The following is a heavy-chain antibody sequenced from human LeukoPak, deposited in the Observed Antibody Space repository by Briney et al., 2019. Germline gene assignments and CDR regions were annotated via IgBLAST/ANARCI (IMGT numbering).Heavy chain of an antibody. Sequence: GGSLRLSCAASGFTLSSYWMHWVRQAPGKGLVWVSRINSDGSSTSYADSVKGRFTISRDNAKNTLYLQMNSLRAEDTAVYYCARTSYVWGSYRYSSLVDYWGQGTLVTVSS. CDR3: ARTSYVWGSYRYSSLVDY. CDR2: INSDGSST. D-gene: IGHD3-16*02. J-gene: IGHJ4*02. V-gene: IGHV3-74*01. CDR1: GFTLSSYW.